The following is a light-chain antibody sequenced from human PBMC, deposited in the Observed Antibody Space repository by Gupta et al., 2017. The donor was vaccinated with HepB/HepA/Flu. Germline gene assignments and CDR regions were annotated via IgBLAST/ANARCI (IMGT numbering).Light chain of an antibody. V-gene: IGKV3-11*01. CDR2: DTS. CDR1: QYVDIY. Sequence: EIVLTQSPATLSSPPGERGTLSCKASQYVDIYLAWYQQIPGQPPRLLIYDTSNRATGTPARFSGSGSGTDFTLTITSLEPEDFAIYYCQQRRSWPITFGQGTRLEIK. J-gene: IGKJ5*01. CDR3: QQRRSWPIT.